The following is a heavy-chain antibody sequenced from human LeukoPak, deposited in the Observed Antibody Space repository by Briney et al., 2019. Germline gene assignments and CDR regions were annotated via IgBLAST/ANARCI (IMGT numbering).Heavy chain of an antibody. CDR3: ARGGEYQLPRYYYYGMDV. D-gene: IGHD2-2*01. CDR2: IGTLGDT. J-gene: IGHJ6*02. Sequence: GGSLRLSCAASGFRFSDYDMHWVRQTTGGGLEWVSGIGTLGDTHSPDSVEGRFTISRDNAKNSLYLQMNSLRAEGTAVYYCARGGEYQLPRYYYYGMDVWGQGTTVTVSS. V-gene: IGHV3-13*01. CDR1: GFRFSDYD.